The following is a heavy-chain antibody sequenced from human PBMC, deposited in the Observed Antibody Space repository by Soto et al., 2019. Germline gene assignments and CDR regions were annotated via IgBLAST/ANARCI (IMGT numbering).Heavy chain of an antibody. J-gene: IGHJ4*01. CDR1: GGSISSGCYS. CDR3: ARGNVVAIDY. V-gene: IGHV4-30-2*01. D-gene: IGHD2-21*01. Sequence: QLQLQESGSGLVKASQTLSLTCAVSGGSISSGCYSWSWIRQPPGKGLEWIGYIYHSGSTYYNTSVKSRVTISVDRYKNQFSLNLSSVTAADTAVYYCARGNVVAIDYWGHGTLVTVSS. CDR2: IYHSGST.